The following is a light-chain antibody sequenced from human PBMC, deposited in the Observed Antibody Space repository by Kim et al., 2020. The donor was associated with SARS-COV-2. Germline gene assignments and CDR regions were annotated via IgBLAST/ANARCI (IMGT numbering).Light chain of an antibody. V-gene: IGKV1-39*01. Sequence: SASVGDRVTITCRASQIISHFLNWYQQKPGMAPILLIYAASSLQSGVPSRFSGSRSGTNFTLTISSLQPEDFATYYCQQSYTTPLTFGGGTKVDIK. CDR3: QQSYTTPLT. CDR2: AAS. CDR1: QIISHF. J-gene: IGKJ4*01.